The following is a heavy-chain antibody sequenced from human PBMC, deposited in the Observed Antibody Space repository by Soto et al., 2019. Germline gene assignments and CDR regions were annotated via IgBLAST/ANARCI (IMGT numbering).Heavy chain of an antibody. CDR1: GYAFTTYG. CDR3: ARGRDGDY. CDR2: ISAHNGNT. V-gene: IGHV1-18*01. J-gene: IGHJ4*02. D-gene: IGHD6-6*01. Sequence: QVHLVQSGAEVKKPGASVKVSCKGSGYAFTTYGITWVRQAPGQGLEWMGWISAHNGNTNYAQKLQGRVTVTRATSPSTAYMELRCLRSVDTAVYYCARGRDGDYWGQGAVVTVSS.